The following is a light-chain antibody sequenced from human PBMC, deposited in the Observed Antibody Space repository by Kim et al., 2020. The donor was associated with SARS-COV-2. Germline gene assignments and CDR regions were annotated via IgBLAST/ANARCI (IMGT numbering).Light chain of an antibody. Sequence: DIVMTQSPLSLPVTPGEPASISCRSSQSLLHSNGYNYLDWYLQKPGQSPRLLIYLGSNRASGVPDRFSGSGSGTDFTLKISRVAAEDVGVYYCMQALQTPLTFGGGTKVDIK. V-gene: IGKV2-28*01. CDR3: MQALQTPLT. CDR1: QSLLHSNGYNY. CDR2: LGS. J-gene: IGKJ4*01.